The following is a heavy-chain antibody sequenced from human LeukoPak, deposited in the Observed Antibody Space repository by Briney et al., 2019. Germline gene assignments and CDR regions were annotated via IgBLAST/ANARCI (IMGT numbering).Heavy chain of an antibody. CDR1: GGTFSSYA. CDR3: ARAPGLVINFFDY. V-gene: IGHV1-69*04. CDR2: IIPILGIA. Sequence: ASVKVSCKASGGTFSSYAISWVRQAPGQGLEWMGRIIPILGIANYAQKFQGRVTITADKSTSTAYMELSSLRSEDTAVYYCARAPGLVINFFDYWGQGTLVSVSS. D-gene: IGHD3/OR15-3a*01. J-gene: IGHJ4*02.